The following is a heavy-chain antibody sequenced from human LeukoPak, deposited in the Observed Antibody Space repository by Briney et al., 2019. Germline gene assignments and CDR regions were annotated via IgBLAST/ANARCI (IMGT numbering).Heavy chain of an antibody. CDR3: AKRTHSFDP. J-gene: IGHJ5*02. V-gene: IGHV4-4*02. Sequence: SETLSLTCTVSSGSVSSSNWWSWVRQSPGKGLEWIGEIFHNGNINYNPSLESRVTISVDKSKNEFSLKLRSVTAADTAVYYCAKRTHSFDPWGQGTLVTVSS. CDR2: IFHNGNI. CDR1: SGSVSSSNW. D-gene: IGHD2-21*01.